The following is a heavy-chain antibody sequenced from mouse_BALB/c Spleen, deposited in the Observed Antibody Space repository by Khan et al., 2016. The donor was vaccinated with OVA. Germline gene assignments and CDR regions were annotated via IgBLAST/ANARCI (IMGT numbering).Heavy chain of an antibody. J-gene: IGHJ3*01. CDR2: IIPSNDYT. V-gene: IGHV1-4*01. Sequence: QVQLKESGAELARPGASVKMSCKASGYTFTTYTIHWVKQRPGQGLEWIGYIIPSNDYTNYNQKFKDRATLTADKSSSTAYMQLSSLTSEDSAVYYRVREGAYYRSDGWFAYWGQGTLVTVSA. CDR3: VREGAYYRSDGWFAY. CDR1: GYTFTTYT. D-gene: IGHD2-14*01.